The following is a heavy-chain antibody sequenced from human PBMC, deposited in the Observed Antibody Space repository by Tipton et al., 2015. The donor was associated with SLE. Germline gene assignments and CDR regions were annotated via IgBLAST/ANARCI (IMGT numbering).Heavy chain of an antibody. CDR3: AAPRPYPYDSRGFYFHF. CDR1: GYSLTELS. D-gene: IGHD3-22*01. CDR2: IDPEDGEL. V-gene: IGHV1-24*01. J-gene: IGHJ4*02. Sequence: QLVQSGPEVKKPGASVKVSCKVSGYSLTELSMHWVREAPGKGLEWLGGIDPEDGELMYSQRFRGRISMTEDTSTDTAYMELSSLRSEDTAVYYCAAPRPYPYDSRGFYFHFWGQGTLVTVSS.